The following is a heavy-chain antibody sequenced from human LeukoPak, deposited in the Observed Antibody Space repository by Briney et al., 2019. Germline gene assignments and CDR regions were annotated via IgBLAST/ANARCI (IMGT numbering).Heavy chain of an antibody. CDR3: ARDQPYYDYVWGSYLHWFDP. V-gene: IGHV3-48*04. J-gene: IGHJ5*02. D-gene: IGHD3-16*01. Sequence: PGGSLRLSCAASGFTFSSYAMGWVRQAPGKGLEWVSYISSSGSTIYYADSVKGRFTISRDNAKNSLYLQMNSLRAEDTAVYYCARDQPYYDYVWGSYLHWFDPWGQGTLVTVSS. CDR1: GFTFSSYA. CDR2: ISSSGSTI.